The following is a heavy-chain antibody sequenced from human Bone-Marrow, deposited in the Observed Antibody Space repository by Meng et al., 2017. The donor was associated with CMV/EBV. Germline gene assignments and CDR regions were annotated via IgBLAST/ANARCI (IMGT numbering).Heavy chain of an antibody. CDR1: GGTFSSYA. Sequence: SVKVSCKASGGTFSSYAISWVRQAPGQGLEWMGGIIPILGIANYAQKFQGRVTITADKSTSTAYMELSSLRSEDTAVYYCARRHRTGRPGCSGTSCYPYWFDPWGQGTLVTVSS. J-gene: IGHJ5*02. CDR2: IIPILGIA. V-gene: IGHV1-69*10. D-gene: IGHD2-2*01. CDR3: ARRHRTGRPGCSGTSCYPYWFDP.